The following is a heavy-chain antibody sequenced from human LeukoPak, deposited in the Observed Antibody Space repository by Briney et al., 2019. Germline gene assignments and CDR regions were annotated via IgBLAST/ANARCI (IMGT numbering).Heavy chain of an antibody. J-gene: IGHJ4*02. V-gene: IGHV3-9*03. D-gene: IGHD6-13*01. CDR2: ISWNSGSI. Sequence: GRSLRLSCAASGFTFDDYAMHWVRQAPGKGLEWVSGISWNSGSIGYADSVKGRFTISRDNAKNSLYLQMNSLRAEDMALYYCAEDIIPGGSWYGYFDYWGQGTLVTVSS. CDR1: GFTFDDYA. CDR3: AEDIIPGGSWYGYFDY.